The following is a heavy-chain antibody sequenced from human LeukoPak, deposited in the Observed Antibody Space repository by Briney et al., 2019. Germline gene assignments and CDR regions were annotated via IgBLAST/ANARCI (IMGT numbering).Heavy chain of an antibody. Sequence: ASVKVSCKASGYTFTSSGISWVRQAPGQGLEWMGWISAYNGNTNYAQKLQGRVTMTTDTSTSTAYMELRSLRSDDTAVYYCARDIGSSWSYYYYYYYMDVWGKGTTVTVSS. CDR3: ARDIGSSWSYYYYYYYMDV. CDR1: GYTFTSSG. J-gene: IGHJ6*03. V-gene: IGHV1-18*01. CDR2: ISAYNGNT. D-gene: IGHD6-13*01.